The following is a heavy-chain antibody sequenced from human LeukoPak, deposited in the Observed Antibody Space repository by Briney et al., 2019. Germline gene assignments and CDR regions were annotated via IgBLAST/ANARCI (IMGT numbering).Heavy chain of an antibody. J-gene: IGHJ6*02. CDR3: ARGAGFKSGRTIHFFGMDV. CDR1: GGTFSNDG. Sequence: GASVKVSCKASGGTFSNDGISWVRQAPGQGVEWMGGIIPILTTPKYAQTFQGRVTISADESTSTAYMERSSLRAEDTALYYCARGAGFKSGRTIHFFGMDVWGQGTTVTVSS. V-gene: IGHV1-69*13. D-gene: IGHD2-21*01. CDR2: IIPILTTP.